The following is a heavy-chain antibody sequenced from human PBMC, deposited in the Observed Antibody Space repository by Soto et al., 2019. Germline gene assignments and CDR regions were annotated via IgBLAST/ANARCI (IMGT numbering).Heavy chain of an antibody. Sequence: NPSETLSLTCTVSGGSISSAYYYWSWIRQPPGKGLEWIGHIYDSGSTYSNPSLQSQVTISMDTSKNQFSLKLSSVTAADTAVYYCARGPSGDKVDYWGQGTLVTVSS. CDR1: GGSISSAYYY. V-gene: IGHV4-30-4*01. J-gene: IGHJ4*02. D-gene: IGHD7-27*01. CDR2: IYDSGST. CDR3: ARGPSGDKVDY.